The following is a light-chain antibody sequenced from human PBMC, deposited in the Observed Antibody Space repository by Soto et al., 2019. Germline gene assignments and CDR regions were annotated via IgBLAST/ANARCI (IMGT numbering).Light chain of an antibody. CDR2: GAS. V-gene: IGKV3-20*01. CDR1: QSVSSTN. Sequence: IVLTQSPGTLSLSPGERATLSCRASQSVSSTNLAWYQQKPGQAPRLLIYGASRRATGIPDRFSGSGSGTDFTLTISRLEPEDFAVYYCQQYGGSTLITFGQGTRLEIK. CDR3: QQYGGSTLIT. J-gene: IGKJ5*01.